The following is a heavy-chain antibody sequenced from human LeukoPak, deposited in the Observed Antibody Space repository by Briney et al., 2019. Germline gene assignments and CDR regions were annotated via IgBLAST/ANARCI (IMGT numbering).Heavy chain of an antibody. Sequence: SSVKVSCKASVGTFSSYTISWVRQAPGQGLEWMGRIIPILGIANYAQKFQGRVTITADKSTSTAYMELSSLRSEDTAVYYCARGKRIPIFDYAYYMDVWGKGTTVTVSS. V-gene: IGHV1-69*02. J-gene: IGHJ6*03. CDR1: VGTFSSYT. CDR3: ARGKRIPIFDYAYYMDV. CDR2: IIPILGIA. D-gene: IGHD3-3*01.